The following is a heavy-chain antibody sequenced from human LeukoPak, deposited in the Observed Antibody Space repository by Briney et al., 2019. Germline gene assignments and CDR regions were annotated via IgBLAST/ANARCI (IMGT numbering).Heavy chain of an antibody. J-gene: IGHJ4*02. CDR3: ARDVSAVGGLERPATLGY. D-gene: IGHD1-1*01. V-gene: IGHV3-20*04. Sequence: GSLRLSCAASGFTFDDYGMSWVRPAPGKGLEWVSGINWNGGSTGYADSVKGRFTISRDNAKNSLYLQMNSLRPEDTAVYYCARDVSAVGGLERPATLGYWGQGTLVTVSS. CDR2: INWNGGST. CDR1: GFTFDDYG.